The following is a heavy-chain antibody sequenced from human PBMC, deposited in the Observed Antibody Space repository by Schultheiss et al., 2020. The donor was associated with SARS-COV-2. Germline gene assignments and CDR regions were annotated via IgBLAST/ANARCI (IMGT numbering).Heavy chain of an antibody. J-gene: IGHJ3*02. V-gene: IGHV3-30*03. CDR1: GLTFSKAW. Sequence: GGSLRLSCAVSGLTFSKAWMSWVRQAPGKGLEWVAVISYDGSNKYYADSVKGRFTISRDNSKNTLYLQMNSLRAEDTAVYYCAREGDYYDSSGYYDAFDIWGQGTMVTVSS. D-gene: IGHD3-22*01. CDR3: AREGDYYDSSGYYDAFDI. CDR2: ISYDGSNK.